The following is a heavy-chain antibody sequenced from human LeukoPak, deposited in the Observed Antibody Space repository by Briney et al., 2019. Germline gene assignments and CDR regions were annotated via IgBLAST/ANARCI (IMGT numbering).Heavy chain of an antibody. CDR1: GFTFSDYY. D-gene: IGHD3-16*01. V-gene: IGHV3-23*01. Sequence: GGSLRLSCAASGFTFSDYYMSWIRQAPGKGLEWVSGIIDSGESTYYANFAKGRFTISRDNSNNTLYLQMNSLRAEDTAVYYCAKLGGQELHNYYVAVCGKGTTVAVSS. CDR2: IIDSGEST. J-gene: IGHJ6*03. CDR3: AKLGGQELHNYYVAV.